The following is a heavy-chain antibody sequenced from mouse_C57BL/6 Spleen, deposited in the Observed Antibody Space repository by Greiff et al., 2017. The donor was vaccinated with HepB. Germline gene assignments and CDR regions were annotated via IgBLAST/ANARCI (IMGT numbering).Heavy chain of an antibody. CDR3: ARQIYYGYDDAMDY. J-gene: IGHJ4*01. CDR1: GFSLTSYG. V-gene: IGHV2-6-1*01. CDR2: IWSDGST. Sequence: VQLKESGPGLVAPSQSLSITCTVSGFSLTSYGVHWVRQPPGKGLEWLVVIWSDGSTTYNSALKSRLSISKDNSKSQVFLKMNSLQTDDTAMYYCARQIYYGYDDAMDYWGQGTSVTVSS. D-gene: IGHD2-2*01.